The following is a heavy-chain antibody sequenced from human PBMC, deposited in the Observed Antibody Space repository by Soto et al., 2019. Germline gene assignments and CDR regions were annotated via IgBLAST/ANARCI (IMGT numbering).Heavy chain of an antibody. J-gene: IGHJ4*02. V-gene: IGHV3-30-3*01. Sequence: GGSLRLSCAASGFTFSSYAMHWVRQAPGKGLEWVAVISYDGSNKYYADSVKGRFTISRDNSKNTLYLQMNSLRAEGTAVYYCATKRAYYYDSSGSHPGYWGQGTLVTVSS. CDR3: ATKRAYYYDSSGSHPGY. CDR1: GFTFSSYA. CDR2: ISYDGSNK. D-gene: IGHD3-22*01.